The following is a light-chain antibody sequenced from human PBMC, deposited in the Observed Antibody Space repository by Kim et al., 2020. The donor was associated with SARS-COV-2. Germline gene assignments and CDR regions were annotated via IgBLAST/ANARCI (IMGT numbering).Light chain of an antibody. J-gene: IGLJ2*01. CDR3: AAWDDSLNGVV. V-gene: IGLV1-44*01. CDR1: SSNIGSNT. Sequence: GQRVTISCSGSSSNIGSNTVYWDQQLPGTAPKLLIYSNNQRPSGVPDRFSGSKSGTSASLAISGLQSEDEADYYCAAWDDSLNGVVFGGGTQLTVL. CDR2: SNN.